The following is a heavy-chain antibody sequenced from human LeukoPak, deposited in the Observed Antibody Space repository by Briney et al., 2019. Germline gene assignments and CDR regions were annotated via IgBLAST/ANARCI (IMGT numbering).Heavy chain of an antibody. D-gene: IGHD6-19*01. J-gene: IGHJ4*02. CDR3: ARHDGSGWYVY. V-gene: IGHV4-59*01. CDR2: IYYSGST. CDR1: GGSISSYY. Sequence: SETLSLTCTVPGGSISSYYWSWIRQPPGKGLEWIGYIYYSGSTDYNPSLRSRVTISVDTSKKQFSLNLRAVTAADTAMYYCARHDGSGWYVYWGQGTLVTVSS.